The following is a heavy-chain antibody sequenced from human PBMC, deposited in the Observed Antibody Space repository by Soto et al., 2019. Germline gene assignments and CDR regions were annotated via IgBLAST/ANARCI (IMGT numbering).Heavy chain of an antibody. V-gene: IGHV1-18*04. J-gene: IGHJ6*01. Sequence: ASVNVSCKGSCYTFTSYTSIGVRQSPGQGLEWMGWISAYNGNTNYAQKLQGRVTMTTDTSTSTAYMELRSLRSDDTAVYYCARDNLVPDMDVWGQRNTVTVSS. CDR1: CYTFTSYT. CDR3: ARDNLVPDMDV. D-gene: IGHD2-2*01. CDR2: ISAYNGNT.